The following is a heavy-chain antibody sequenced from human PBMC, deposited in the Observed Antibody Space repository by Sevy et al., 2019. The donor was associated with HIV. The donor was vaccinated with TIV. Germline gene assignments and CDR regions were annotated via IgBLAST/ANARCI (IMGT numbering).Heavy chain of an antibody. CDR2: MNPNSGNT. CDR3: ARGGRGDFDWLFGGTHWFDP. J-gene: IGHJ5*02. CDR1: GYTFTSYD. Sequence: ASVKVSCKASGYTFTSYDINWVRQATGQGLEWMGWMNPNSGNTGYAQKFQGRVTMTRNTSISTAYMELSSLRSEDTAVYYCARGGRGDFDWLFGGTHWFDPWGQGTLVTVSS. D-gene: IGHD3-9*01. V-gene: IGHV1-8*01.